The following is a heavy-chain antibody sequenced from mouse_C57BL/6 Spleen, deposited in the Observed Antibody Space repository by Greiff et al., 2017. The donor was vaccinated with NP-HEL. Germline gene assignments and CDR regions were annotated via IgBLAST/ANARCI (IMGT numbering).Heavy chain of an antibody. V-gene: IGHV10-1*01. D-gene: IGHD3-2*01. CDR3: ERVLNYTVGEDNAMDY. Sequence: EVQLLESGGGLVQPKGSLKLSCAASGFSFNNYDMNWVRQAPGKGLEWVARIRRKSNNTASYYAVSVKARFTISRYSSASILYLQMNNLKTEYTAMYYCERVLNYTVGEDNAMDYWGKGTSVTVSS. CDR2: IRRKSNNTAS. CDR1: GFSFNNYD. J-gene: IGHJ4*01.